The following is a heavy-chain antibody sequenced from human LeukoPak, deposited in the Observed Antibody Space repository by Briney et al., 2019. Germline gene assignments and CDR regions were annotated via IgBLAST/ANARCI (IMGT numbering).Heavy chain of an antibody. CDR2: INHSGST. Sequence: PSETLSLTCAVYGGSFSGYYWSWIRQPPGKGLEWIGEINHSGSTNYNPSLKSRVTISVDTSKNQFSLKLSSVTAADTAVYYCATWRLVHDYGDSGAFDIWGQGTMVTVSS. J-gene: IGHJ3*02. CDR3: ATWRLVHDYGDSGAFDI. D-gene: IGHD4-17*01. V-gene: IGHV4-34*01. CDR1: GGSFSGYY.